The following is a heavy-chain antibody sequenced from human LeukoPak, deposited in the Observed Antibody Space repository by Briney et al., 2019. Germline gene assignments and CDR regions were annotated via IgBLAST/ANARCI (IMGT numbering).Heavy chain of an antibody. V-gene: IGHV4-39*01. Sequence: SETLPLTCTVSGGSISSSSYYWGWIRQPPGKGLEWIGSIYYSGSTYYNPSLKSRVTISVDTSKNQFSLKLSSVTAADTAVYYCARPYSSGARVGYWGQGTLVTVSS. CDR3: ARPYSSGARVGY. CDR1: GGSISSSSYY. D-gene: IGHD6-19*01. J-gene: IGHJ4*02. CDR2: IYYSGST.